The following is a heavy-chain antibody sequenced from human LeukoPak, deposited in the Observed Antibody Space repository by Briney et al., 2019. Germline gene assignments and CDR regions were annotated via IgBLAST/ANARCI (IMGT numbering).Heavy chain of an antibody. V-gene: IGHV1-8*01. D-gene: IGHD3-16*02. J-gene: IGHJ4*02. CDR1: GYTFSNYD. Sequence: GASMKVSCKASGYTFSNYDINWVRQAPGQGLEWIGWMNPNSGRRVYAQKFQGRVTMTRNSSINTAYMELTSLRSDDTAVYYCARGLRSDYWGQGTLVTVSS. CDR2: MNPNSGRR. CDR3: ARGLRSDY.